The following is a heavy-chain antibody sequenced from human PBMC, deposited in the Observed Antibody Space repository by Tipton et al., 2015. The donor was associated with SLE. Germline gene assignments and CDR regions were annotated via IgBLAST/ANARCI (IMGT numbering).Heavy chain of an antibody. CDR1: GGSISSYY. D-gene: IGHD3-16*01. Sequence: LRLSCTVSGGSISSYYWSWIWQPPGKGLEWIGYIYYSGSTNYNPSLESRVTISVDTSKNQFSLKVSSVTAADTAVYYCGRAPRGYYMDVWGKGTTVTVSS. V-gene: IGHV4-59*01. CDR3: GRAPRGYYMDV. J-gene: IGHJ6*03. CDR2: IYYSGST.